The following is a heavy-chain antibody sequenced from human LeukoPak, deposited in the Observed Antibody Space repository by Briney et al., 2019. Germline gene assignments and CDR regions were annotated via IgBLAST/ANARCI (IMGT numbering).Heavy chain of an antibody. CDR3: ARVKYQLRILGWFDP. D-gene: IGHD2-2*01. J-gene: IGHJ5*02. V-gene: IGHV4-34*01. CDR2: INHSGST. Sequence: SETLSLTCAVYGGSFSGYYWSWIRQPPGKGLEWIGEINHSGSTNYNPSLKSRVTISVETSKNQFSLKLSSVTAADTAVYYCARVKYQLRILGWFDPWGQGTLVTVSS. CDR1: GGSFSGYY.